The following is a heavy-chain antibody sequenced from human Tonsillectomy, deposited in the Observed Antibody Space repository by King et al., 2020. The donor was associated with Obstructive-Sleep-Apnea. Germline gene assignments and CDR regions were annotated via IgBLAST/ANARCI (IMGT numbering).Heavy chain of an antibody. V-gene: IGHV3-33*01. J-gene: IGHJ4*02. CDR1: GCTFMSYG. CDR3: ARVGKFCGGDCRYSGGLDY. CDR2: IRYYGSKK. Sequence: VQLMESGGGVVQPGRALRLSCAASGCTFMSYGFHWLRQAPGKGLEWVAVIRYYGSKKYSEDSGKGRFTTSRDDFEKPLYLQMNSLRADDTAVYYCARVGKFCGGDCRYSGGLDYWGQGSLVTVSS. D-gene: IGHD2-21*02.